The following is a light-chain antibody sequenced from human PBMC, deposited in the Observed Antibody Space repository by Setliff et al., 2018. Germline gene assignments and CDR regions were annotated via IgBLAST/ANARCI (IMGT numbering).Light chain of an antibody. V-gene: IGLV2-8*01. CDR1: TSDIGLYMY. Sequence: QSVLTQPPSASGSPGQSVTITCTGSTSDIGLYMYVSWYQQHPDKAPKLIIFDVDKRPSGVSDRFSGSKSGNTASLTISGLHPDDEADYFCCSYAGNDRHVFGTGTKGTVL. CDR2: DVD. J-gene: IGLJ1*01. CDR3: CSYAGNDRHV.